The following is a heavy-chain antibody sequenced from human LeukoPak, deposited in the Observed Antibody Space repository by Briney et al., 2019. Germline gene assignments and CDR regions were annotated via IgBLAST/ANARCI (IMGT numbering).Heavy chain of an antibody. V-gene: IGHV4-34*01. Sequence: SETLSLTCAVYGGSFSGYYWSWIRQPPGKGLEWIGEINHSGSTNYNPSLKSRVTISVDTSKNQFSLKLNSVIAADTAVYYCARGYGFRWDWGQGTLVTVSS. CDR1: GGSFSGYY. J-gene: IGHJ4*02. CDR2: INHSGST. CDR3: ARGYGFRWD. D-gene: IGHD1-26*01.